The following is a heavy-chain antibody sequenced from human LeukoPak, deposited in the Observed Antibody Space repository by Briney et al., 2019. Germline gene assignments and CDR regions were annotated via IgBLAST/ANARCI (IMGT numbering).Heavy chain of an antibody. Sequence: GGPLRLSSAASGFTFSSYGMHWVRQAPGKGLEWVAVIWYDGSNKYYADSVKGRFTISRDNSKNTLYLQMNSLRAEDTAVYYCARDEGITMVRGPRDYYGMDVWGKGTTVTVSS. J-gene: IGHJ6*04. V-gene: IGHV3-33*01. CDR2: IWYDGSNK. CDR1: GFTFSSYG. CDR3: ARDEGITMVRGPRDYYGMDV. D-gene: IGHD3-10*01.